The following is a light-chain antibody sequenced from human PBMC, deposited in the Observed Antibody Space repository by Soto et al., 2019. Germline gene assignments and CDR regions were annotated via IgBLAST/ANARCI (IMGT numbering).Light chain of an antibody. J-gene: IGLJ3*02. Sequence: QSALTQPPSASGSPGQSVTISCTGNSSDVGGYNFVSWYQQHPGKVPKTMIYEVSKRPSGVPDRFSGSKSGNTASLTVSGLQAEDEADYYCSSFGGGNKVLFGGGTKLTVL. V-gene: IGLV2-8*01. CDR1: SSDVGGYNF. CDR3: SSFGGGNKVL. CDR2: EVS.